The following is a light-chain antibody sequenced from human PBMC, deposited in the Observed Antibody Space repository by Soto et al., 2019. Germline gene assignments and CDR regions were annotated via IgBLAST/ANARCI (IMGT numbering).Light chain of an antibody. CDR2: GAS. CDR1: QSVSSSY. J-gene: IGKJ5*01. V-gene: IGKV3-20*01. CDR3: QQYGSSPRIT. Sequence: EIVLTQSPGTLSLSPGERATLSCRASQSVSSSYLAWYQLKPGQAPRLLIYGASSRAIGIPDRFSGSGSGTDFTLTISRLEPEDFAVYYCQQYGSSPRITFGQGTRLEIK.